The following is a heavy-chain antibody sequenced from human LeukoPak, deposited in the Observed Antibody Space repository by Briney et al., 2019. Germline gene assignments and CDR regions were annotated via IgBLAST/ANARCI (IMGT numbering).Heavy chain of an antibody. D-gene: IGHD3-22*01. V-gene: IGHV1-46*01. CDR2: VNPSGGST. J-gene: IGHJ3*02. CDR3: ARVDSSGYDHPDAFDI. Sequence: GASVKVSCKASGYTFTSYGISWVRQAPGQGLEWMGIVNPSGGSTSYAQKFQGRVTMTRDMSTSTVYMELSSLRAEDTAVYYCARVDSSGYDHPDAFDIWGQGTMVTVSS. CDR1: GYTFTSYG.